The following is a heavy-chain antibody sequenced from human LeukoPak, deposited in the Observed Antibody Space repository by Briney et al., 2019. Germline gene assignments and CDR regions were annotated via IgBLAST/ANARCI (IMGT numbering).Heavy chain of an antibody. CDR1: GGSFSGYY. CDR2: INHSGST. CDR3: ARGHGGYYYDSSGYYLFG. Sequence: PLETLSLTCAVYGGSFSGYYWSWIRQPPGKGLEWIGEINHSGSTNYNPSLKSRVTISVDTSKNQFSLKLSSVTAADTAVYYCARGHGGYYYDSSGYYLFGWGQGTLVTVSS. J-gene: IGHJ4*02. D-gene: IGHD3-22*01. V-gene: IGHV4-34*01.